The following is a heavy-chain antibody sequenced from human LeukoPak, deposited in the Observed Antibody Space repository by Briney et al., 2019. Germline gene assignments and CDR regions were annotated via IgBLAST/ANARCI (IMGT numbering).Heavy chain of an antibody. CDR3: ARVSAPGGTRLLDY. Sequence: KSSETLSLTCTVSGGSINNYYWNWIRQPPGKGLEWIGFIYSSGTTNYNPSLKSRLSFSIDTSKNQFSLKLTSMTAADTAVYYCARVSAPGGTRLLDYWGQGTLVTVSS. CDR1: GGSINNYY. J-gene: IGHJ4*02. V-gene: IGHV4-59*01. CDR2: IYSSGTT. D-gene: IGHD2-15*01.